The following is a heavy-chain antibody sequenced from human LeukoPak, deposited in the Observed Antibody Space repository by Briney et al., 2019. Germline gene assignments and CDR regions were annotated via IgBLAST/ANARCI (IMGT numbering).Heavy chain of an antibody. V-gene: IGHV4-39*07. CDR2: DYSSGST. Sequence: SETLSLACTVSGGSISSRSYYWGWLRQTPGKGLGWIGTDYSSGSTYYNPSLKSRVTISVDTSKNQFYLKLSSVTAADTAVYYCARDRTITGKFFDYWGQGALVTVSS. CDR1: GGSISSRSYY. D-gene: IGHD5-24*01. CDR3: ARDRTITGKFFDY. J-gene: IGHJ4*02.